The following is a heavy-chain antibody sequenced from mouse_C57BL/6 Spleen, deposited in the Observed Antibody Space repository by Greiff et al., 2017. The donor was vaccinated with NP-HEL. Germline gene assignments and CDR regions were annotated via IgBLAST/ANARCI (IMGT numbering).Heavy chain of an antibody. CDR1: GYTFTDYE. V-gene: IGHV1-15*01. CDR2: IDPETGGT. Sequence: LVESGAELVRPGASVTLSCKASGYTFTDYEMHWVKQTPVHGLEWIGAIDPETGGTAYNQKFKGKAILTADKSSSTAYMELRSLTSEDSAVYYCTRYPPYYAMDYWGQGTSVTVSS. J-gene: IGHJ4*01. CDR3: TRYPPYYAMDY.